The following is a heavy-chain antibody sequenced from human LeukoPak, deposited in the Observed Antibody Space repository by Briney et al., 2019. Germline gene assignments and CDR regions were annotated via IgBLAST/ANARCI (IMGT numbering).Heavy chain of an antibody. V-gene: IGHV5-51*01. CDR1: GYSFTSYW. CDR2: IFPGDSDT. D-gene: IGHD6-13*01. CDR3: ARRPDTGAAVDYTLDT. J-gene: IGHJ5*02. Sequence: KSGESLKISCKGSGYSFTSYWIGWVRQMPGKGLEWMGFIFPGDSDTRYSPSFQGHVTISADKSIRTIYLQWSSLKSSDTAIYYCARRPDTGAAVDYTLDTWGQGTLVTVSS.